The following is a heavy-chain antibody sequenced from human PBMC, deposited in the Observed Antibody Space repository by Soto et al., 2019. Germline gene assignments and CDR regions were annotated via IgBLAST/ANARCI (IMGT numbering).Heavy chain of an antibody. CDR3: ARGGGCHQSPYGYSRFDP. Sequence: ASVKVSCKASGYTFTSHGISWVRQAPGQGLEWMGWISAYNGNTNYAQKLQGRVTMTTDTSTSTAYMELRSLRSDDTAVYYCARGGGCHQSPYGYSRFDPWGQGTLVPVSS. J-gene: IGHJ5*02. CDR2: ISAYNGNT. D-gene: IGHD5-18*01. V-gene: IGHV1-18*01. CDR1: GYTFTSHG.